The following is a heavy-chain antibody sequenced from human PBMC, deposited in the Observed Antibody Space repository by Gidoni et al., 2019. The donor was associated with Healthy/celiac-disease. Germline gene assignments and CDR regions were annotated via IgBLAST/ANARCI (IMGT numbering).Heavy chain of an antibody. J-gene: IGHJ6*02. Sequence: HVHLQQWGAGLLTPSVPLSLTCAVYGGSFRGYYWSWIRHPPGKGLEWIGEINHSGSTNYNPSLKSRVTISVDTSKNQFSLKLSSVTAADTAVYYCARGRRAARPLYYYYGMDVWGQGTTVTVSS. CDR1: GGSFRGYY. V-gene: IGHV4-34*01. D-gene: IGHD6-6*01. CDR3: ARGRRAARPLYYYYGMDV. CDR2: INHSGST.